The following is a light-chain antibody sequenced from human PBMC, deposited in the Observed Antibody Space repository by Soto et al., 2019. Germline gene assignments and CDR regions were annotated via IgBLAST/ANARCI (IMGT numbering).Light chain of an antibody. CDR1: SNDVGGYNY. Sequence: QSVLTQPPSVSGSPGQSVTISCTGTSNDVGGYNYVAWYQQHPGKAPKIMIYDVTKRPSGVPDRFSGPKSGNTASLTISGLQAEDEADYYCCSNAGSYTYVFGTGTKVTVL. CDR3: CSNAGSYTYV. CDR2: DVT. J-gene: IGLJ1*01. V-gene: IGLV2-11*01.